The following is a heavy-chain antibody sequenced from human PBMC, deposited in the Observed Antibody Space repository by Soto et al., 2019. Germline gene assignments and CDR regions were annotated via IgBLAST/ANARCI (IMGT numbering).Heavy chain of an antibody. Sequence: GWSLRLSCAASVFTFDNYGMSWVRQAPGKGLEWIGAITGAGGSTYNADSVKGRFTISRDNSKKTVYLQVDSLRVEDTAVYYCAKGHSDSFGNYDYFGMDVWGQGTTVTVSS. D-gene: IGHD4-4*01. J-gene: IGHJ6*02. CDR3: AKGHSDSFGNYDYFGMDV. CDR1: VFTFDNYG. V-gene: IGHV3-23*01. CDR2: ITGAGGST.